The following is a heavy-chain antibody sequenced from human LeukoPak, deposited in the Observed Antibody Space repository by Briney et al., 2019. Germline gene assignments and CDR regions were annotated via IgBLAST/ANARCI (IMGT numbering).Heavy chain of an antibody. V-gene: IGHV3-53*01. CDR3: ARAQWRTYSYYYMDV. D-gene: IGHD6-19*01. CDR2: IYSGGST. J-gene: IGHJ6*03. Sequence: GGSLRLSCAASGFTVSFNYMSWVRQAPGKGLEWISVIYSGGSTYYADSVKGRFTISRDDSKNTLYLQMNSLRAEDTAIYYCARAQWRTYSYYYMDVWRKGTTVTVSS. CDR1: GFTVSFNY.